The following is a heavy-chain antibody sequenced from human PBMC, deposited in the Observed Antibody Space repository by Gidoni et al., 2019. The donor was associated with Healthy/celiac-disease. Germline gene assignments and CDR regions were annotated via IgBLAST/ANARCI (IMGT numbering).Heavy chain of an antibody. Sequence: QVQLQESGPGLVTPSETLSLSCTVSGGSISSYYWSWIRQPPGKGLEWIGYIYYSGSTNYNPSLKSRVTISVDTSKNQFSLKLSSVTAADTAVYYCARNGYSSGWYLDYWGQGTLVTVSS. CDR1: GGSISSYY. J-gene: IGHJ4*02. CDR3: ARNGYSSGWYLDY. D-gene: IGHD6-19*01. CDR2: IYYSGST. V-gene: IGHV4-59*01.